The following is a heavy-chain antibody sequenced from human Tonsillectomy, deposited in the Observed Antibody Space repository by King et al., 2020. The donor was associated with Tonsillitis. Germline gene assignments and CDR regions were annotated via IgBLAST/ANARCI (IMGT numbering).Heavy chain of an antibody. CDR3: AKDRDFWSPHGMDV. CDR1: GFTFSSYA. J-gene: IGHJ6*02. D-gene: IGHD3-3*01. V-gene: IGHV3-23*04. CDR2: ISGSGGST. Sequence: VQLVESGGGLIQPGGSLRLSYAASGFTFSSYAMSWVRQAPGKGLEWVSRISGSGGSTYYADSVKGRFAISRDNSKNTLYLQMNSLRADDTAVYYCAKDRDFWSPHGMDVWGQGTTVTVSS.